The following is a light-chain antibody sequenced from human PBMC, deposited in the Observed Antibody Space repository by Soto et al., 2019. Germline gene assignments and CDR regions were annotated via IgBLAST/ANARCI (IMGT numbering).Light chain of an antibody. CDR1: QSVSSY. CDR3: QQRSTWPRT. J-gene: IGKJ1*01. V-gene: IGKV3-11*01. CDR2: DAS. Sequence: EIVLTQSPATLSLSPGERATLSCRASQSVSSYLAWYQQKPGQAPRLLIYDASKRATGIPARFSGSGSGTDFTLPISSLEPEDFAVYYCQQRSTWPRTFGRGTKVEIK.